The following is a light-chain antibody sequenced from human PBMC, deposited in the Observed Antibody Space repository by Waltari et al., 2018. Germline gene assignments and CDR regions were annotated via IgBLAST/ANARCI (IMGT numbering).Light chain of an antibody. V-gene: IGLV2-11*01. J-gene: IGLJ2*01. CDR1: SSDVGGYND. CDR3: CSYSNPSTLV. CDR2: DVS. Sequence: QAALTQPPSVSKSLGQSVTISCTGTSSDVGGYNDVSWYQQHQGTATRLLIYDVSKRPSGVSDRFSGSKSGNTSSLTISVLQAEDEADYYCCSYSNPSTLVFGGGTRLTVL.